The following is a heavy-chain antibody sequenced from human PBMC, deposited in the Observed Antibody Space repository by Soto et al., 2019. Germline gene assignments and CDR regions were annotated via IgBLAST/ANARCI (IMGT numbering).Heavy chain of an antibody. Sequence: EVQLLESGGGLVQPGGSLRLSCAASGFTFSSYAMSWVRQAPGKGLEWVSAISGSGGSTYYADSVKGRFTISRDNSKNTLYLQMNSLRAEDTAVYXCAKDXVSGSDNGVDYWGQGTLVTVSS. J-gene: IGHJ4*02. CDR2: ISGSGGST. CDR1: GFTFSSYA. D-gene: IGHD1-26*01. V-gene: IGHV3-23*01. CDR3: AKDXVSGSDNGVDY.